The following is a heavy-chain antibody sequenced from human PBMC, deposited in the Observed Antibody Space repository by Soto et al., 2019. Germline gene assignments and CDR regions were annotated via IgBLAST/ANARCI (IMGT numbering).Heavy chain of an antibody. CDR1: GGTFSTYA. J-gene: IGHJ5*02. CDR3: ARSQDSSGYWNNCFDP. Sequence: QVQLVQSGAEVKMPGSSVKVSCKASGGTFSTYAMTWVRQAPGQGLEWMGGIIPIFGTANYPQKFQGRVTITADESTSTAYMELSSLRSEDTAVYYCARSQDSSGYWNNCFDPWGQGNPGHRLL. V-gene: IGHV1-69*01. CDR2: IIPIFGTA. D-gene: IGHD3-22*01.